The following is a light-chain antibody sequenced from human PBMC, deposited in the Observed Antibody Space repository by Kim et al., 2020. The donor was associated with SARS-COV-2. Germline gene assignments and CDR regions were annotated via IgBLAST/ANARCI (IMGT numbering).Light chain of an antibody. Sequence: HSSTISCTGTSSDVGGYNYVSWYQQHPGKARKLMIYDVNNRPSGVSNRFAGSKAGNTASLTISGLQAEDEADYYCSSYTSSSTPYVFGTGTKVTVL. CDR1: SSDVGGYNY. J-gene: IGLJ1*01. V-gene: IGLV2-14*03. CDR2: DVN. CDR3: SSYTSSSTPYV.